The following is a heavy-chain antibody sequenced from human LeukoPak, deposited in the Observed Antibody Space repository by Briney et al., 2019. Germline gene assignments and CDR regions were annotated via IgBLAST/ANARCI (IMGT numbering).Heavy chain of an antibody. CDR2: IRYDGSNK. D-gene: IGHD3-22*01. Sequence: GGSLRHSCAASGFTFSNYGMHWVRQAPGKGLEWVAFIRYDGSNKYYADSVKGRFTISRDNSKNTLYLQMNSLRAEDTAVYYCAKFQTYYYDTSGYAYLDYWGQGTLVTVSS. CDR1: GFTFSNYG. CDR3: AKFQTYYYDTSGYAYLDY. J-gene: IGHJ4*02. V-gene: IGHV3-30*02.